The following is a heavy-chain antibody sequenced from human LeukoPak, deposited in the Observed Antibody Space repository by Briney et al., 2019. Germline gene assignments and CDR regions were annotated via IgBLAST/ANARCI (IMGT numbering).Heavy chain of an antibody. D-gene: IGHD6-6*01. CDR1: GFTFSSYS. CDR3: ARGPPQGIAARPMVYYYYMDV. J-gene: IGHJ6*03. CDR2: ISSSSSTI. V-gene: IGHV3-48*04. Sequence: QAGGSLRLSCAASGFTFSSYSMNWVRQAPGKGLEWVSYISSSSSTIYYADSVKGRFTISRDNAKNSLYLQMNSLRAEDTAVYYCARGPPQGIAARPMVYYYYMDVWGKGTTVTVSS.